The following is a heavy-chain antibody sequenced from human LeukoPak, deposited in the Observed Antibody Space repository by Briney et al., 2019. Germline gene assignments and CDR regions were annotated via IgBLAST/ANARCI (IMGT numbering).Heavy chain of an antibody. V-gene: IGHV1-69*04. J-gene: IGHJ4*02. CDR1: GGTFSSYT. CDR3: AREDRYCSSTSCLKSFDY. CDR2: IIPILGIA. Sequence: SVKVSCKASGGTFSSYTISWVRQAPGQGLEWMGRIIPILGIANYAQKFQGRVTITADKSTSPAYMELSSLRSEDTAVYYCAREDRYCSSTSCLKSFDYWGQGTLVTVSS. D-gene: IGHD2-2*01.